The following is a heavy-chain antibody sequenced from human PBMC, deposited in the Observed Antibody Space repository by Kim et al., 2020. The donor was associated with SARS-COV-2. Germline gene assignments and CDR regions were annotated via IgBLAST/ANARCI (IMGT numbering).Heavy chain of an antibody. CDR1: GFTFDDYA. CDR2: ISWNSGSI. V-gene: IGHV3-9*01. D-gene: IGHD2-21*02. J-gene: IGHJ4*02. CDR3: AKDKGLGVVVTAIRAFDY. Sequence: GGSLRLSCAASGFTFDDYAMHWVRQAPGKGLEWVSGISWNSGSIGYADSVKGRFTISRDNAKNSLYLQMNSLRAEDTALYYCAKDKGLGVVVTAIRAFDYWGQGTLVTVSS.